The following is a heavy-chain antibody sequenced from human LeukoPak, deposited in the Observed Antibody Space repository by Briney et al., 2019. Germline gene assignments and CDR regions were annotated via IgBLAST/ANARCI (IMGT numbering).Heavy chain of an antibody. D-gene: IGHD2-2*01. V-gene: IGHV4-34*01. CDR1: GGSFSGYY. CDR3: ARIRAIVVVPAPYYYYMDV. CDR2: INHSGST. Sequence: PSETLSLTCAVYGGSFSGYYWSWIRQPPGKGLEWIGEINHSGSTNYNPSLESRVTISVDTSKNQFSLKLSSVTAADTAVYYCARIRAIVVVPAPYYYYMDVWGKGTTVTVSS. J-gene: IGHJ6*03.